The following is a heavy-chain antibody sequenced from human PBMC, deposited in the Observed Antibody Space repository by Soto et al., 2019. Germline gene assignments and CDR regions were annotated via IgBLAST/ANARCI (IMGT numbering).Heavy chain of an antibody. Sequence: QVQLVQSGAEVKKPGASVKVSCTASGYTFTSYGISWVRQAPGQGLEWMGWISAYNGNTNYAQKLQGRVTMTTDTSTSTAYMELRSLRSDDTAVYYCARVSAIFGVVNDYYFDYWGQGTLVTVSS. CDR1: GYTFTSYG. CDR3: ARVSAIFGVVNDYYFDY. V-gene: IGHV1-18*01. D-gene: IGHD3-3*01. J-gene: IGHJ4*02. CDR2: ISAYNGNT.